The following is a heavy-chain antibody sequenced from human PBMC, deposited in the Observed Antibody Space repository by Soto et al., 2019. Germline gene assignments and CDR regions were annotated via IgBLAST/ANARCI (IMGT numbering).Heavy chain of an antibody. CDR3: ARAAEGSGSYLSFAFDI. J-gene: IGHJ3*02. CDR2: IGTAGDT. CDR1: GFTFSSYD. V-gene: IGHV3-13*01. Sequence: GGSLRLSCAASGFTFSSYDMHWVRQATGKGLEWVSAIGTAGDTYYPGSVKGRFTISRENAKNSLYLQMNSLRAGDTAVYYCARAAEGSGSYLSFAFDIWGQGTMVTVSS. D-gene: IGHD3-10*01.